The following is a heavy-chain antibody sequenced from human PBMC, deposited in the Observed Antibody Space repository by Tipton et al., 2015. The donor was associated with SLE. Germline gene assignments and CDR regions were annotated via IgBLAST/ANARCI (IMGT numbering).Heavy chain of an antibody. Sequence: SLRLSCAASGFTFSSYEMNWVRQAPGKGLEWVSYISSSGSTIYYADSVKGRFTISRDNAKNSLYLQMNSLRAEDTAVYYCARDWGSHPFDYWGQGTLVTVSS. V-gene: IGHV3-48*03. D-gene: IGHD3-16*01. CDR2: ISSSGSTI. J-gene: IGHJ4*02. CDR3: ARDWGSHPFDY. CDR1: GFTFSSYE.